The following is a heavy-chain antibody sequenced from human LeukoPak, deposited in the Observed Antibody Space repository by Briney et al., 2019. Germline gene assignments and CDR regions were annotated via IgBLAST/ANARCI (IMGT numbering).Heavy chain of an antibody. V-gene: IGHV3-23*01. CDR1: GFTFSSYA. CDR3: AKDLMITFGGVIVMPLFDY. D-gene: IGHD3-16*02. CDR2: ISGGGGST. Sequence: PGGSLRLSCAASGFTFSSYAMSWFRQAPGKGLEWVAAISGGGGSTYYADSVKGRFTISRDNSKNTLYLQMNSLRAEDTAIYYCAKDLMITFGGVIVMPLFDYWGQGTLVTVSS. J-gene: IGHJ4*02.